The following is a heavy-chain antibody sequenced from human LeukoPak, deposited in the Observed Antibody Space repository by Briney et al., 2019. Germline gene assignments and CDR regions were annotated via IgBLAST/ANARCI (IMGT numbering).Heavy chain of an antibody. J-gene: IGHJ4*02. CDR3: AKATDKTYYYDSSGYYPDY. Sequence: GGSLRLSCAASGFTFSSYAMSWVRQAPGKGLEWVSAISGSGGSTYYADSVKGRFTISRDNSKNTLYLQMNSLRAEDTAVYYRAKATDKTYYYDSSGYYPDYWGQGTLVTVSS. D-gene: IGHD3-22*01. CDR2: ISGSGGST. V-gene: IGHV3-23*01. CDR1: GFTFSSYA.